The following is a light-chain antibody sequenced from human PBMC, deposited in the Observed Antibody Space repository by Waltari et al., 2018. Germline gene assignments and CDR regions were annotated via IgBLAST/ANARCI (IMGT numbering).Light chain of an antibody. CDR1: QSLLHSNGYNY. Sequence: DIVMTQSPLSLPVTPGEPASISCRSSQSLLHSNGYNYLDWYVQMPGQSPQLLIYLGSSRASGVPDRFSGSGSGTDFTLKIRRVEAEDVGVYHCMQALQTPRTFGQGTKLEIK. V-gene: IGKV2-28*01. CDR2: LGS. CDR3: MQALQTPRT. J-gene: IGKJ2*01.